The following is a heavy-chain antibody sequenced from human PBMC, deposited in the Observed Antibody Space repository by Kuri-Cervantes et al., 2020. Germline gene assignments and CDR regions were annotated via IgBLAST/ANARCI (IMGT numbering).Heavy chain of an antibody. Sequence: GESLKISCAASGFTFSSYAMHWVRQAPGKGLEWVAVISYDGSNKYYADSVKGRFTISRDNSKNTLYLQMNSLRAEDTAVYYCARTKIGGYGMDVWGQGTTVTVSS. J-gene: IGHJ6*02. CDR2: ISYDGSNK. V-gene: IGHV3-30-3*01. CDR1: GFTFSSYA. CDR3: ARTKIGGYGMDV. D-gene: IGHD3-16*01.